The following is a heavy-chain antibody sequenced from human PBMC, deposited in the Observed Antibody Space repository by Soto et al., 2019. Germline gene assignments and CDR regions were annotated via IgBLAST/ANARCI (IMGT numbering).Heavy chain of an antibody. CDR1: GFTFGGYA. CDR3: TRSYCTNGVCYTPYYFDY. D-gene: IGHD2-8*01. V-gene: IGHV3-49*03. J-gene: IGHJ4*02. CDR2: IRSKAYGGTT. Sequence: GGSLRLSCTASGFTFGGYAMSWFRQAPGKGLEWVGFIRSKAYGGTTEYAASVKGRFTISRDDSKSIAYLQMNSLKTEDTAVYYCTRSYCTNGVCYTPYYFDYWGQGTLVTVLL.